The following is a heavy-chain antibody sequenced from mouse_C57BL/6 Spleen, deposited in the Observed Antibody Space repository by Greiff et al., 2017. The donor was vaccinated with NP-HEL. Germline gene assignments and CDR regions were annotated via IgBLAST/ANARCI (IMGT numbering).Heavy chain of an antibody. D-gene: IGHD1-1*01. CDR1: GYSFTGYY. CDR2: INPSTGGT. J-gene: IGHJ3*01. V-gene: IGHV1-42*01. Sequence: VQLQQSGPELVKPGASVKISCKASGYSFTGYYMNWVKQSPEKSLEWIGEINPSTGGTTYNQKFKAKATLTVDKSSSTAYMQLKSLTSEDSAVYYCARDYGSSGLAYWGQGTLVTVSA. CDR3: ARDYGSSGLAY.